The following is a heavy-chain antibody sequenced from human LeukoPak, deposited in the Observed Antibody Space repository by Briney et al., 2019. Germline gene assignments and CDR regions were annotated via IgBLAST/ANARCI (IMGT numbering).Heavy chain of an antibody. CDR1: GVSISNYY. V-gene: IGHV4-59*01. Sequence: PSETLSLTCTVSGVSISNYYWNWIRQPPGKGLEWIGHISYSGSTNYHPSLKSRVTISLDTSNNQFSLKLSSVTAADTAVYYCARVNPYQSSTYYYDTWGQGTLVTVSS. J-gene: IGHJ5*02. CDR3: ARVNPYQSSTYYYDT. D-gene: IGHD3-22*01. CDR2: ISYSGST.